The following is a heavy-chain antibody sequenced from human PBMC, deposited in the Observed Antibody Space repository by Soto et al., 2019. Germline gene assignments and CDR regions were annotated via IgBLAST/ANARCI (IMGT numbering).Heavy chain of an antibody. CDR1: GGSISSGGYY. D-gene: IGHD5-12*01. CDR3: ARGGRGYSGYFDY. Sequence: PSETLSLTCTVSGGSISSGGYYWSWIRQHPGKGLEWIGYIYYSGSTYYNPSLKSRVTISVDTSKNQFSLKLSSVTAADTAVYYCARGGRGYSGYFDYWGQGTLVTVSS. J-gene: IGHJ4*02. V-gene: IGHV4-31*03. CDR2: IYYSGST.